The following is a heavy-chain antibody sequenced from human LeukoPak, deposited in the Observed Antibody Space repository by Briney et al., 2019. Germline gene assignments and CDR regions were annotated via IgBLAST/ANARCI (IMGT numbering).Heavy chain of an antibody. D-gene: IGHD2-2*01. J-gene: IGHJ5*02. V-gene: IGHV7-4-1*02. Sequence: EASVKVSCKASGYTFTNYAMNWVRQAPGQGLEWMGWINTDTGNPTYAQGFTRRLVFSLDTSASTAYLQISSLKAEDTAVYYCARTLFGDQYQLLHYWFDPWGQGTLVTVSS. CDR2: INTDTGNP. CDR3: ARTLFGDQYQLLHYWFDP. CDR1: GYTFTNYA.